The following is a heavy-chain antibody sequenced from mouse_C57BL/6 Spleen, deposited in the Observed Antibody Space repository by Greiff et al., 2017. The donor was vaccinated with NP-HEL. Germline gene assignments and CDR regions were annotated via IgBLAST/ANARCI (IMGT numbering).Heavy chain of an antibody. Sequence: EVKLVESGGGLVQPGGSLKLSCAASGFTFSDYYMYWVRQTPEKRLEWVAYISNGGGSTYYPDTVKGRFTISRDNAKNTLYLQMSRLKSEDTAMYYCAKHVSQRGFAYWGQGPLVTVSA. CDR1: GFTFSDYY. V-gene: IGHV5-12*01. J-gene: IGHJ3*01. CDR3: AKHVSQRGFAY. CDR2: ISNGGGST.